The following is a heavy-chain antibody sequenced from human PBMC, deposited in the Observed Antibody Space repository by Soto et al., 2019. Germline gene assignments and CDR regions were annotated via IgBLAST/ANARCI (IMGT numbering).Heavy chain of an antibody. J-gene: IGHJ5*02. Sequence: LSLTCTVSGGSVSSGSYYWSWIRQPPGKGLEWIGYIYYSGSTNYNPSLKSRVTISVDTSKNQFSLKLSSVTAADTAVYYCARGSNDYGGNSRDNWFDPWGQGTLVTVSS. CDR3: ARGSNDYGGNSRDNWFDP. CDR2: IYYSGST. D-gene: IGHD4-17*01. CDR1: GGSVSSGSYY. V-gene: IGHV4-61*01.